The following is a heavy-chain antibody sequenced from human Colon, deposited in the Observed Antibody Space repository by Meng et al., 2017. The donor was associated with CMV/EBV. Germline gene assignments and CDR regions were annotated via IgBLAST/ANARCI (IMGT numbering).Heavy chain of an antibody. J-gene: IGHJ6*02. D-gene: IGHD5-12*01. CDR3: VRDARDGYSGGAGYGMDV. Sequence: GGSLRLSCVASGFTFRNYEMNWVRQAPGKGLEWVSYISGSGSATYFVDSVKGRFTISRDNVKNTTDLQMNSLRDEDTAIYYCVRDARDGYSGGAGYGMDVWGQGTTVTVSS. V-gene: IGHV3-48*03. CDR2: ISGSGSAT. CDR1: GFTFRNYE.